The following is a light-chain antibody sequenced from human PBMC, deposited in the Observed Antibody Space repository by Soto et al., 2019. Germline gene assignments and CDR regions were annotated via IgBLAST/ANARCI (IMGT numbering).Light chain of an antibody. CDR2: DTF. J-gene: IGKJ1*01. CDR1: QSVSTY. CDR3: VQRNDCPWT. Sequence: EIALTQSPAILSLSPGERATLSCRASQSVSTYLAWYQQKPGQAPRLLIYDTFNRATGIPARFSGSGSGTDFTLTISSLELEDLGVYYCVQRNDCPWTSGQGTKVEI. V-gene: IGKV3-11*01.